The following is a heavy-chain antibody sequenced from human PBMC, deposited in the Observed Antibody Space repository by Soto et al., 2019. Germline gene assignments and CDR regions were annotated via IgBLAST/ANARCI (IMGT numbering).Heavy chain of an antibody. Sequence: GGSLRLSCAASGFTFSSYAMSWVRQAPGKGLEWVSAISGSGGSTYYADSVKGRFTISRDNSKNTLYLQMNSLRAEDTAVYYCANMGDYYDSSDHDAFDIWGQGTMVTVSS. CDR1: GFTFSSYA. D-gene: IGHD3-22*01. CDR3: ANMGDYYDSSDHDAFDI. J-gene: IGHJ3*02. V-gene: IGHV3-23*01. CDR2: ISGSGGST.